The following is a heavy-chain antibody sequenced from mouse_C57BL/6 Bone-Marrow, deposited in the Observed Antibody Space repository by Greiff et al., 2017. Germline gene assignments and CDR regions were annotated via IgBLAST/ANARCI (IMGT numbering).Heavy chain of an antibody. CDR2: IYPSASET. V-gene: IGHV1-61*01. J-gene: IGHJ4*01. CDR1: GYTFTSYW. D-gene: IGHD2-3*01. CDR3: ARNGYYRWYAMDY. Sequence: QVQLQQPGAELVRPGSSVKLSCKASGYTFTSYWMDWVKQRPGQGLEWIGNIYPSASETHYNQKFKDKATLTVDKSSRPAYMQLSSLTSEDSAVYYWARNGYYRWYAMDYWGQGTSVTVSS.